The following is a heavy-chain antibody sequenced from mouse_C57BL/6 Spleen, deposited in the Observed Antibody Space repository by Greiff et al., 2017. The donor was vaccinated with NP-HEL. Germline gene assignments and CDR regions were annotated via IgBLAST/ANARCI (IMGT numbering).Heavy chain of an antibody. CDR2: IYPGDGDT. V-gene: IGHV1-80*01. Sequence: VQLQQSGAELVKPGASVKISCKASGYAFSSYWMNWVKQRPGKGLEWIGQIYPGDGDTNYNGKFKGKATLTAAKSSSTAYMQLSSLTSEDSAVYFCARRDYDGYFDYWGQGTTLTVSS. J-gene: IGHJ2*01. CDR1: GYAFSSYW. D-gene: IGHD2-3*01. CDR3: ARRDYDGYFDY.